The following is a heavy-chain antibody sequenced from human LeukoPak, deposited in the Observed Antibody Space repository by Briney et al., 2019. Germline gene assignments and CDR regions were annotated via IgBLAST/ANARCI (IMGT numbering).Heavy chain of an antibody. D-gene: IGHD3-3*01. Sequence: GGSLRLSCAASGFTFSSYGMHWVRQAPGKGLEWVAFIRYDGSNKYYADSVKGRFTISRDNSKNTLYLQMNSLRAEDTAVYYCAKDRSDFWSGYYTDYWGQGTLVTVSS. CDR3: AKDRSDFWSGYYTDY. CDR1: GFTFSSYG. J-gene: IGHJ4*02. V-gene: IGHV3-30*02. CDR2: IRYDGSNK.